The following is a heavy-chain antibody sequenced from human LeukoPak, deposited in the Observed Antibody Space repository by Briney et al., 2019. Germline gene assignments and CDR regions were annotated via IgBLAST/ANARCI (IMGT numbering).Heavy chain of an antibody. V-gene: IGHV3-15*01. CDR3: TTIVTVVPNY. J-gene: IGHJ4*02. D-gene: IGHD4-23*01. Sequence: PGGSLRLSCAASGFTFSNAWMSWVRQAPGKGLEWVGRIKSKTDGRTTDYAALVKGGFTISRDDSKNTLYLQMNSLKTEDTAVYYCTTIVTVVPNYWGQGTLVTVSS. CDR2: IKSKTDGRTT. CDR1: GFTFSNAW.